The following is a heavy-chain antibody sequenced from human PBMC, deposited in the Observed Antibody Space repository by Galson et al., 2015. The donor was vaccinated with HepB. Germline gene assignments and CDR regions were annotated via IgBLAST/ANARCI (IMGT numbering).Heavy chain of an antibody. CDR2: GSRRRGST. CDR1: GGSCGSNA. J-gene: IGHJ4*02. D-gene: IGHD3-16*01. Sequence: ALRLACAADGGSCGSNAMTGVGQSPGAALEWVSAGSRRRGSTYYGPPVKAGFARSTDNSKRTRYLHMDGLRAADTAVYYCAKTGSYYDYVWGSYGYFDYWGQGALVTVSS. CDR3: AKTGSYYDYVWGSYGYFDY. V-gene: IGHV3-23*01.